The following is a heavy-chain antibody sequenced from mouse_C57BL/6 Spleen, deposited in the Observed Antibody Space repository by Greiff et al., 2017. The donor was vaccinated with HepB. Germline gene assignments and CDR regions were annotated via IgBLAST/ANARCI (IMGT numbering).Heavy chain of an antibody. CDR1: GFTFSSYT. V-gene: IGHV5-9*01. D-gene: IGHD1-1*01. J-gene: IGHJ2*01. CDR2: ISGGGGNT. CDR3: ARQTDYYGSSLFDY. Sequence: EVMLVESGGGLVKPGGSLKLSCAASGFTFSSYTMSWVRQTPEKRLEWVATISGGGGNTYYPDSVKGRFTISRDNAKNTLYLQMSSLRSEDTALYYCARQTDYYGSSLFDYWGQGTTLTVSS.